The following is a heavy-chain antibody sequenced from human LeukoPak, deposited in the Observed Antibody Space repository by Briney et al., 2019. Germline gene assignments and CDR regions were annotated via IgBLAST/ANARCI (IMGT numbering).Heavy chain of an antibody. CDR3: AKGEWAGRYFDY. D-gene: IGHD3-10*01. CDR2: ITGSGGNT. J-gene: IGHJ4*02. V-gene: IGHV3-23*01. CDR1: GFIFSSYS. Sequence: GGSLRLSCAASGFIFSSYSMSWVRQAPGMGLEWVSVITGSGGNTYYADSVRGRFTISRDNSKNTLYLQMNSLRAEDTAVYYCAKGEWAGRYFDYWGQGTLVSVSS.